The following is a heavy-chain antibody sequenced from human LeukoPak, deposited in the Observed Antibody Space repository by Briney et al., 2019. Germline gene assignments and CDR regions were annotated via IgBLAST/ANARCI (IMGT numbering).Heavy chain of an antibody. Sequence: SGTLSLTCGVSGGSITNTNYWTWVRQPPGKGLEWIGEVNLQGSTNYNPSLMGRVAISVDKSENHISLQLTSVTAADTAVYYCARDRDAWFGEFPWFDPWGQGTLVTVSS. CDR3: ARDRDAWFGEFPWFDP. V-gene: IGHV4-4*02. CDR1: GGSITNTNY. J-gene: IGHJ5*02. D-gene: IGHD3-10*01. CDR2: VNLQGST.